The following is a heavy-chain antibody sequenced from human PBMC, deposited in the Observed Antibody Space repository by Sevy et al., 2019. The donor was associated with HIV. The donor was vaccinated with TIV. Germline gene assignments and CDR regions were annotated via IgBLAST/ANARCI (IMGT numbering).Heavy chain of an antibody. CDR3: ARDGLYGGNFEYFQH. D-gene: IGHD4-17*01. CDR1: GFTFSNYA. J-gene: IGHJ1*01. Sequence: GGSLRLSCAASGFTFSNYALTWVRQAPGKGLDWVSSITGSSTTIYYADSVKGRFTVSRDNSNNILYLHINSLRAEDTAVYYCARDGLYGGNFEYFQHWGQGTLVTVSS. CDR2: ITGSSTTI. V-gene: IGHV3-23*01.